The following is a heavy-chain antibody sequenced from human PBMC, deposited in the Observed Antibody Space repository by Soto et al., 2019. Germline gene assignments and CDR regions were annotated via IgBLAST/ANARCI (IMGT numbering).Heavy chain of an antibody. V-gene: IGHV4-59*01. CDR1: GGSISSYD. D-gene: IGHD3-22*01. J-gene: IGHJ4*02. CDR3: ARVYSSGYYYPIDY. Sequence: SETPSLTRTVCGGSISSYDWSWIRQPPGKGLGWIGYIYYSGGTNYNPSLKSRVTISVDTSKNQFSLKLSSVTAADTAVYFCARVYSSGYYYPIDYWGKGTLVTVSS. CDR2: IYYSGGT.